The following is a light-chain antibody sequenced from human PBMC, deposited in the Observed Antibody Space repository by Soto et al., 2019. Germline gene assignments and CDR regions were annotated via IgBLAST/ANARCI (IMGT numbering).Light chain of an antibody. CDR2: GVS. V-gene: IGLV2-14*01. CDR3: GSYTSSSTLI. J-gene: IGLJ2*01. CDR1: SSDVGGYNY. Sequence: QSALTQPASVSGSPGQSVTISCTGTSSDVGGYNYVSWYQHHPGKAPKLMLYGVSDRPSGISNRFSGSKSGNTASLTISGLQAEDEADYYCGSYTSSSTLISGGGTKLTVL.